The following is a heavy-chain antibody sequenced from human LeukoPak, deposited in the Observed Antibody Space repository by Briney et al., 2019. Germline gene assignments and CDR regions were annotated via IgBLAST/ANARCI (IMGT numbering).Heavy chain of an antibody. D-gene: IGHD3-3*01. CDR3: AGGKLFDFWSGYYPMDDS. CDR1: GGTFGNYA. CDR2: IIPIFGTL. J-gene: IGHJ4*02. V-gene: IGHV1-69*01. Sequence: GASVKVSCKASGGTFGNYAISWVRQAPGQGLEWMGGIIPIFGTLNYAQKFQGRVTITADESTSTVYKELSSLKSEDTAVYYCAGGKLFDFWSGYYPMDDSWGQGTLVTVSS.